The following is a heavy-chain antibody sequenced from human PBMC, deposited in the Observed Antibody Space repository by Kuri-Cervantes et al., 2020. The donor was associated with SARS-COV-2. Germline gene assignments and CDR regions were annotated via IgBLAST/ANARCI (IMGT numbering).Heavy chain of an antibody. V-gene: IGHV3-48*02. CDR1: EFTFSSYS. J-gene: IGHJ3*02. Sequence: SCAASEFTFSSYSMTGVRKAQGKVLEWVSYISSSSSTIYYAASVKGRFTISRDNAKNSLYLQMNSLRDEDTAVYYCAMDTIFGVVIRESSAFDIWGQGTMVTVSS. CDR2: ISSSSSTI. D-gene: IGHD3-3*01. CDR3: AMDTIFGVVIRESSAFDI.